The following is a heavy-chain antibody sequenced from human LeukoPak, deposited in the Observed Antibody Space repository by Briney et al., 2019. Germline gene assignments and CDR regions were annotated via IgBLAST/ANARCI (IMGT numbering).Heavy chain of an antibody. CDR1: GGSISSGGYS. CDR3: ARGGYDYVWGSYPPGPYFDY. V-gene: IGHV4-30-2*01. Sequence: SETLSLTCAVSGGSISSGGYSWSWIRQPPGKGLEWIGYIYHSGSTYYNPSLKRRVTISVDRSKNQFSLKLSSVTAADTAVYYCARGGYDYVWGSYPPGPYFDYWGQGTLVTVSS. CDR2: IYHSGST. J-gene: IGHJ4*02. D-gene: IGHD3-16*02.